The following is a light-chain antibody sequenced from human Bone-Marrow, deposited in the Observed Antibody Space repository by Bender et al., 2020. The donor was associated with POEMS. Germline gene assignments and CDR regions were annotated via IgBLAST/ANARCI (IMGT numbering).Light chain of an antibody. J-gene: IGLJ3*02. V-gene: IGLV1-36*01. CDR1: SSNIGNHG. Sequence: QSVVTQPPSLSEAPRQRVTLPCSRSSSNIGNHGVNWYQQLPGESPKLLIYYDDLLTPGVSDRFSAFKSGTSAALAISELQSEDEDVDYCSAWDDSLSRWVFGGGTKLTVL. CDR3: SAWDDSLSRWV. CDR2: YDD.